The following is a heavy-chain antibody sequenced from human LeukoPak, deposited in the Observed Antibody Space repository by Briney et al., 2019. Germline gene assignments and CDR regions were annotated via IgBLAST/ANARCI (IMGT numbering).Heavy chain of an antibody. D-gene: IGHD2-2*01. V-gene: IGHV3-15*01. CDR2: IKSKTDGGTT. CDR1: GFTFSNAW. Sequence: GGSLRLSCAASGFTFSNAWMSWVRQAPGKGLEWVGRIKSKTDGGTTDYAAPVKGRFTISRDDSKNTLYLQMNSLKTEDTAVYYCTTDLPRRVPAGATPIDYWGQGTLVTVSS. CDR3: TTDLPRRVPAGATPIDY. J-gene: IGHJ4*02.